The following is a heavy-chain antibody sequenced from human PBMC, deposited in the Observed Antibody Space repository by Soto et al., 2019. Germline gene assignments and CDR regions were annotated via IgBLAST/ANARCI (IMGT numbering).Heavy chain of an antibody. V-gene: IGHV1-69*13. J-gene: IGHJ4*02. CDR3: ARDLGLDYDSSGSPPTGDY. Sequence: GASVKVSCKASGGTFSSYAISWVRQAPGQGLEWMGGIIPIFGTANYAQKFQGRVTITADESTSTAYMELSSLRSEDTAVYYCARDLGLDYDSSGSPPTGDYWGQGTLVTVSS. D-gene: IGHD3-22*01. CDR2: IIPIFGTA. CDR1: GGTFSSYA.